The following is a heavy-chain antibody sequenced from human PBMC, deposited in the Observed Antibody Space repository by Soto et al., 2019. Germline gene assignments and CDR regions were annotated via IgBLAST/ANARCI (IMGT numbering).Heavy chain of an antibody. CDR1: VGSVSSNSAA. J-gene: IGHJ4*02. D-gene: IGHD6-13*01. Sequence: PSETLSLTCAISVGSVSSNSAACNWMRQSPSRGLEWLGRTYYRSKWYNDYAVSVKSRITINPDTSKNQFSLQLNSVTPEDTAVYYCARDLHPTTGIAEDGLLEYLGQGTLVIVS. CDR3: ARDLHPTTGIAEDGLLEY. V-gene: IGHV6-1*01. CDR2: TYYRSKWYN.